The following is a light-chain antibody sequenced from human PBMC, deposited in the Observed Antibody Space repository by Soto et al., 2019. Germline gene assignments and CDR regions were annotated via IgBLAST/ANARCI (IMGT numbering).Light chain of an antibody. J-gene: IGLJ1*01. Sequence: QSALTQPPSASGSPGQSVTISCTGTSSDIGDWNYVSWYQQHPGKAPKVIIYEVSKRPSGVPDRFSGSKSGNTASLTVSGLQAEDEADYYCSSFAGSTAYVFGTGTKLTVL. CDR2: EVS. V-gene: IGLV2-8*01. CDR1: SSDIGDWNY. CDR3: SSFAGSTAYV.